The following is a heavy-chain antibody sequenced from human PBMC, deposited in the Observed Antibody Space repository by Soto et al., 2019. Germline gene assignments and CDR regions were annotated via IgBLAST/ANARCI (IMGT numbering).Heavy chain of an antibody. V-gene: IGHV4-59*01. J-gene: IGHJ5*02. D-gene: IGHD5-12*01. CDR2: IYYSGST. CDR1: GGSISSYY. CDR3: ASSSGYDPTFDP. Sequence: SETLSLTCTVSGGSISSYYCSWIRQPPGKGLEWIGYIYYSGSTNYNPSLKSRVTISVDTSKNQFSLKLSSVTAADTAVYYCASSSGYDPTFDPWGQGTLVTVSS.